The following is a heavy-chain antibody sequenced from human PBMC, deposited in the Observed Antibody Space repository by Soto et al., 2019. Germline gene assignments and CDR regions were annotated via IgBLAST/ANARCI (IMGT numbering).Heavy chain of an antibody. J-gene: IGHJ3*02. CDR3: ARVAARMVRGVWGAFDI. Sequence: QVQLQESGPGLVKPSGTLSLTCAVSGGSISSSNWWSWVRQPPGKGLEWIGEIYHSGSTTYNPSLKGRDTRSVDKSKNQFSLKLSSVTAADTAVYYCARVAARMVRGVWGAFDIWGQGTMVTVSS. V-gene: IGHV4-4*02. CDR1: GGSISSSNW. D-gene: IGHD3-10*01. CDR2: IYHSGST.